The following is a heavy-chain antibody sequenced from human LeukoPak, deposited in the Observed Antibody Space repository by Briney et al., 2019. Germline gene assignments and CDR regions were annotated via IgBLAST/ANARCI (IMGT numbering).Heavy chain of an antibody. D-gene: IGHD4-11*01. CDR2: ISWNGGSI. J-gene: IGHJ4*02. Sequence: GGSLRLSCAAAGFIFDDYTMHWVRQAPGKGLEWVSLISWNGGSIYYADSVKGRFTISRDNAKNSLYLQMNSLRAEDTAVYYCASPPMRSNDYWGQGTLVTVSS. CDR3: ASPPMRSNDY. CDR1: GFIFDDYT. V-gene: IGHV3-43*01.